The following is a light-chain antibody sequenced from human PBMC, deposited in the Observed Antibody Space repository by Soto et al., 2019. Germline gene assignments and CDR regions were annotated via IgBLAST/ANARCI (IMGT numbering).Light chain of an antibody. J-gene: IGKJ1*01. Sequence: DIQMTQSPSTLSASVGDRVTITCRASETVASWMAWYQQKPGKAPRLLIYKASTLETGVPSRFSGSGSGTEFTLTISSLQPEDIAIYYCQQFKTYSTFGQGTKVEI. V-gene: IGKV1-5*03. CDR2: KAS. CDR3: QQFKTYST. CDR1: ETVASW.